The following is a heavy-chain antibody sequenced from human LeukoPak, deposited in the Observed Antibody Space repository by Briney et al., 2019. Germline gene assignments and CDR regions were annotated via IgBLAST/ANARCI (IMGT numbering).Heavy chain of an antibody. CDR1: GFTFSSYG. CDR2: ISYDGSNK. V-gene: IGHV3-30*18. D-gene: IGHD6-19*01. J-gene: IGHJ4*02. CDR3: AKGSELWLAMDDY. Sequence: GGSLRLSCAASGFTFSSYGMHWVRQASGKGLEWVAVISYDGSNKYYADSVKGRFTISRDNSKNTLYLQMNSLRAEDTAVYFCAKGSELWLAMDDYWGQGTLVTVSS.